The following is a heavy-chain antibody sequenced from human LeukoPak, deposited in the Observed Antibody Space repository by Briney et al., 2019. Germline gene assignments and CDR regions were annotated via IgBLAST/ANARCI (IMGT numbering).Heavy chain of an antibody. CDR1: GGTFISYA. Sequence: GASVKVSCKASGGTFISYAISWVRQAPGQGLEWMGGIIPIFGTANYAQKFQGRVTITADESTSTAYMELSSLRSEDTAVYYCAGAGYYDSSGYYYFDYWGQGTLVTVSS. D-gene: IGHD3-22*01. V-gene: IGHV1-69*13. CDR2: IIPIFGTA. CDR3: AGAGYYDSSGYYYFDY. J-gene: IGHJ4*02.